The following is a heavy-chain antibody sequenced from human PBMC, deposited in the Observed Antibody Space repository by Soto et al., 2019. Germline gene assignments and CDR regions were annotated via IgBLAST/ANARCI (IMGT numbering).Heavy chain of an antibody. D-gene: IGHD1-1*01. V-gene: IGHV4-34*01. CDR3: ARWPQLKPRIDY. J-gene: IGHJ4*02. Sequence: PSETLSLTCAVYGGSFSGYYWSWIRQPPGKGLEWIGEINHSGSTNYNPSLKSRVTISVDTSKNQFSLKLSSVTAADTAVYYCARWPQLKPRIDYWGQGTLVTVAS. CDR2: INHSGST. CDR1: GGSFSGYY.